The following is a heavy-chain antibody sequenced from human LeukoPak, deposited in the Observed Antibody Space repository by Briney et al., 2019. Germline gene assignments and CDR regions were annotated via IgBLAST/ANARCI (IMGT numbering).Heavy chain of an antibody. CDR1: GFTFSSYW. J-gene: IGHJ4*02. D-gene: IGHD6-6*01. CDR3: ARVSSSAIFDY. Sequence: GGSLRLSCAASGFTFSSYWMSWVRQAPGKGLEWVANIKQDGSEKYYVDSVKGRFTISRDNAKNSLYLQMNSLRVEDTAVYYCARVSSSAIFDYWGQGTLVTVSS. V-gene: IGHV3-7*01. CDR2: IKQDGSEK.